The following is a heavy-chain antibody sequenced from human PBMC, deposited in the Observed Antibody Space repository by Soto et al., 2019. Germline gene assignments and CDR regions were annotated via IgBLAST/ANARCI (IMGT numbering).Heavy chain of an antibody. J-gene: IGHJ4*02. CDR2: INSSSSDS. D-gene: IGHD2-8*01. CDR1: GYTFTGYT. Sequence: QAHLVQSGAEVKKPGASVKVSCKASGYTFTGYTFHWVRQAPGQGLEWMAWINSSSSDSSFAPKIQGRVTVTMDAPSSTAYMELTRLRSDDKAVYYCATEMATIKGFFDKWGQGTPVAVSS. CDR3: ATEMATIKGFFDK. V-gene: IGHV1-2*02.